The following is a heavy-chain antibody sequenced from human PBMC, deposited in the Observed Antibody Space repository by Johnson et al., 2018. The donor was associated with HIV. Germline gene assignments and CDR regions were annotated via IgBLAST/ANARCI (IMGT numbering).Heavy chain of an antibody. D-gene: IGHD1-14*01. Sequence: VQLVESGGGLVQPGGSLRLSCAASGFTFDDYGMNWVRQAPGKGLEWVYGINWNGGSTGYTDSVKGRFTISRDNSKNTLYLQMNSLRAEDTAVYYCPVDTEAFDIWGQGTMVTVSS. V-gene: IGHV3-20*04. J-gene: IGHJ3*02. CDR3: PVDTEAFDI. CDR2: INWNGGST. CDR1: GFTFDDYG.